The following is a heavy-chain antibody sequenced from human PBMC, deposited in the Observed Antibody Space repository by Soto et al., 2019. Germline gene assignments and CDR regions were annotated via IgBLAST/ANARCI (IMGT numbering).Heavy chain of an antibody. Sequence: GGSLRLSCAASGFTFSSYAMSWVRQAPGKGLEWVSAISGSGGSTYYADSVKGRFTIFRDNSKNTLYLQMNSLRAEDTAVYYCAKAFSPAAMIYYYYYMDVWGKGTTVTVSS. CDR2: ISGSGGST. D-gene: IGHD2-2*01. CDR3: AKAFSPAAMIYYYYYMDV. V-gene: IGHV3-23*01. J-gene: IGHJ6*03. CDR1: GFTFSSYA.